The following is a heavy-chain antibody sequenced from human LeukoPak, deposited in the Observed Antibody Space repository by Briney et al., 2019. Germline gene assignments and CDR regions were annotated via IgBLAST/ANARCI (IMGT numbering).Heavy chain of an antibody. CDR3: AKDHDSGGSCLDY. J-gene: IGHJ4*02. V-gene: IGHV3-23*01. D-gene: IGHD2-15*01. CDR1: GFTFSSYA. CDR2: ISGSTGST. Sequence: GGSLRLSCAASGFTFSSYAMSWVRQAPGKGLEWVSAISGSTGSTYYADSVKGRFTISRDNSKNTLYLQMNSLRAEDTAVYYCAKDHDSGGSCLDYWGQGTLVTVSS.